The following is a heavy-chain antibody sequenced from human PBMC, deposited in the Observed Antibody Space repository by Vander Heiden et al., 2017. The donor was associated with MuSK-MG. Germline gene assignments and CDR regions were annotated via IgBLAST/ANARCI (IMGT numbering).Heavy chain of an antibody. CDR3: SRNLAVPRYYLDY. CDR2: IRSKAHGGTT. CDR1: GITLGEYA. D-gene: IGHD6-19*01. V-gene: IGHV3-49*03. Sequence: EVQLVESGGGLVQPGRSLRLPCTASGITLGEYAMSWFRQAPGKGLEWVGFIRSKAHGGTTEYAASVKGRFTISRDDSRSIAYLQMNSLKTEDTAVYYCSRNLAVPRYYLDYWGQGTLVTVSS. J-gene: IGHJ4*02.